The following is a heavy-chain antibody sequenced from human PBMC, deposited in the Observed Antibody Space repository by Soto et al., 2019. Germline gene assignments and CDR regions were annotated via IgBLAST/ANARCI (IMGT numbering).Heavy chain of an antibody. D-gene: IGHD3-3*01. CDR1: GFTFSSYW. V-gene: IGHV3-74*01. CDR2: INSDGSST. Sequence: PGGSLIVSCAASGFTFSSYWMHWVRQAPGKGLVWVSRINSDGSSTSYADSVKGRFTISRDNAKNTLYLQMNSLRAEDTAVYYCARGLDTIFGVVTHDAFDIWGQGTMVTVSS. J-gene: IGHJ3*02. CDR3: ARGLDTIFGVVTHDAFDI.